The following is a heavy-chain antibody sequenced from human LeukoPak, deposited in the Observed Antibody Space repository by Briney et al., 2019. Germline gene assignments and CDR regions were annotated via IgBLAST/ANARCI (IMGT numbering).Heavy chain of an antibody. V-gene: IGHV3-33*06. CDR3: AKVRAMDYGYDY. Sequence: PGRSLRLSCAASGFTFSTYGMHWVRQAPGKGLEWVAVVWYDGSNKYYADSVKGRFTISRDNSKNTLYLQMNSLGAEDTAVYYCAKVRAMDYGYDYWGQGTLVTVSS. CDR2: VWYDGSNK. CDR1: GFTFSTYG. J-gene: IGHJ4*02. D-gene: IGHD4-17*01.